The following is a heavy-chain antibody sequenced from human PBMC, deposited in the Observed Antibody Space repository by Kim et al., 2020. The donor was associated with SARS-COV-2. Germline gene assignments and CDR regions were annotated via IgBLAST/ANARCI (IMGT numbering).Heavy chain of an antibody. CDR2: ITGSGDYT. CDR1: GFTFNHYA. D-gene: IGHD6-19*01. CDR3: ARVLSGWLQGYDY. V-gene: IGHV3-23*01. J-gene: IGHJ4*02. Sequence: GGSLRLSCAASGFTFNHYAMSWVRQAPGKGLEWVSTITGSGDYTYYGDSVRGRFTISRDNSKSTLYLQMNSLRVEDTDGDYCARVLSGWLQGYDYWGQGT.